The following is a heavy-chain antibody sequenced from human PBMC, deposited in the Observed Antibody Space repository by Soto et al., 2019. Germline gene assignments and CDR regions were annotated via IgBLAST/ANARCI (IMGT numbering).Heavy chain of an antibody. D-gene: IGHD2-2*01. V-gene: IGHV3-23*01. J-gene: IGHJ3*02. CDR3: AEEYCSSTSCYDRPDAFDI. Sequence: PGGFLRLSCGASGFTFSSYAMRWVSQAPGKGLEWVSAISGSGGSTYYADSVKGRFTISRDNSKNTLYLQMNSLRAEDTAVYYCAEEYCSSTSCYDRPDAFDIWGQGTMVTVSS. CDR1: GFTFSSYA. CDR2: ISGSGGST.